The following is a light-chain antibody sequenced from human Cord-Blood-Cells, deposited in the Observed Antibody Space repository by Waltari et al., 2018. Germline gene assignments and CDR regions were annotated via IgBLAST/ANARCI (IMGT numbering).Light chain of an antibody. CDR1: SSDVGGYNY. CDR3: SSYTSSITWV. Sequence: QSALTQPASVSGSPGQSITISCTGTSSDVGGYNYVSWYQQHPGKAPKLMIYDVSNRPSGVSNRFSGSKSGNTASRTISGLQAEDEADYYCSSYTSSITWVFGGGTKLTVL. J-gene: IGLJ3*02. CDR2: DVS. V-gene: IGLV2-14*03.